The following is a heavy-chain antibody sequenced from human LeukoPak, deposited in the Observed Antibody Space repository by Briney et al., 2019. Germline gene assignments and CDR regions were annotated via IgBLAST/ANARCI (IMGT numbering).Heavy chain of an antibody. Sequence: GASVKVSCKASGYTFTSYDINWVRQATGQGLEWMGWMNPNSGNTGYAQKFQGRVTITRNTSISTAYMELSSLRSEDTAVYYCARAILEWTYYYYYMDVWGKGTTVTVSS. V-gene: IGHV1-8*03. D-gene: IGHD3-3*01. CDR3: ARAILEWTYYYYYMDV. J-gene: IGHJ6*03. CDR2: MNPNSGNT. CDR1: GYTFTSYD.